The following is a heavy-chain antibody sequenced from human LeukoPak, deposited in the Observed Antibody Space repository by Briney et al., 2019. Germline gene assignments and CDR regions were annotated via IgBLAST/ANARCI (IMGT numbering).Heavy chain of an antibody. V-gene: IGHV3-30*02. Sequence: GGSLRLSCAASGFTFSNYGMHWVRQAPGKGLEWVAFIRYDGSNKYYADSMKGRFTISRDNSKNNLYLQVNSLRAEDTAVYYCAKDGYSSSRGPFDYWGQGTLVTVSS. D-gene: IGHD6-13*01. CDR3: AKDGYSSSRGPFDY. CDR1: GFTFSNYG. J-gene: IGHJ4*02. CDR2: IRYDGSNK.